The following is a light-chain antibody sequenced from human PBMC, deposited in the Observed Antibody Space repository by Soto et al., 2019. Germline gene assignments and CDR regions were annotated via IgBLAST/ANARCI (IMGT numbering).Light chain of an antibody. Sequence: DIVMTQSPLSLPVTPGGPASISCRSSQSLLHSNGYNYLDWYLQKPGQSPQLLIYWGSNRASGVPDRFSGSGSGTDFTLKIIRVEAEDVGVYYCMQALQTPWTFGQGTKVDIK. CDR1: QSLLHSNGYNY. V-gene: IGKV2-28*01. J-gene: IGKJ1*01. CDR2: WGS. CDR3: MQALQTPWT.